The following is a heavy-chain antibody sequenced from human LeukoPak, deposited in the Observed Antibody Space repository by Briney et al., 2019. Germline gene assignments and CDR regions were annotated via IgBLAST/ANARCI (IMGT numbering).Heavy chain of an antibody. CDR3: ARDLEYYDSSGYENFDY. CDR2: ISAYNGNT. CDR1: GYTFTGYY. D-gene: IGHD3-22*01. V-gene: IGHV1-18*04. J-gene: IGHJ4*02. Sequence: GASVKVSCKASGYTFTGYYMHWVRQAPGQGLEWMGWISAYNGNTNYAQKLQGRVTMTTDTSTSTAYMELRSLRSDDTAVYYCARDLEYYDSSGYENFDYWGQGTLVTVSS.